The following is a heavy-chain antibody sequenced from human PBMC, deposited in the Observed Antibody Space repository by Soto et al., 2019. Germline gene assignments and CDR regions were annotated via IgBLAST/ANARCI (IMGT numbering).Heavy chain of an antibody. J-gene: IGHJ4*02. D-gene: IGHD1-26*01. V-gene: IGHV1-2*02. CDR1: GHTFTVYY. CDR3: ARDLAKGGGSAGFDY. CDR2: INPKSGGT. Sequence: SAKVSFKASGHTFTVYYMHWVRQAPGQGLEWMGWINPKSGGTMYPQKFQGRVTMTWDTSISTAYMALTRLRSDDTAVYYCARDLAKGGGSAGFDYWGQRTLVTVSS.